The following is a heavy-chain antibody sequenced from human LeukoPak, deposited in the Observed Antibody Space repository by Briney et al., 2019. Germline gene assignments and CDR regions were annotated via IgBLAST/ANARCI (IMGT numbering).Heavy chain of an antibody. CDR1: GGSLSRGGYY. V-gene: IGHV4-31*03. Sequence: SETLSLTCTVSGGSLSRGGYYWSWVRQHPGTGLEWIGYIYYSGRTYYNPSLKSRVTISVDTSKNQFSLKLSSVTAADTAVYYCARLVVPAAAPRYYFDYWGQGTLVTVSS. D-gene: IGHD2-2*01. CDR2: IYYSGRT. CDR3: ARLVVPAAAPRYYFDY. J-gene: IGHJ4*02.